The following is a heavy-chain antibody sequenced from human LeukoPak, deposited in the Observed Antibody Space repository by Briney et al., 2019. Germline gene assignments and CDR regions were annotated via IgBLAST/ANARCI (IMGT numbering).Heavy chain of an antibody. Sequence: ASVKVSCKASGGTFSSYAISWVRQAPGQGLEWMGGIIPIFGTANYAQKFQGRVTITADESTSTAYMELSSLRSEDTAVYYCARDLIPDAYIVDGPLNYYYYYGMDVWGQGTTVTVSS. D-gene: IGHD2-15*01. CDR2: IIPIFGTA. V-gene: IGHV1-69*13. J-gene: IGHJ6*02. CDR3: ARDLIPDAYIVDGPLNYYYYYGMDV. CDR1: GGTFSSYA.